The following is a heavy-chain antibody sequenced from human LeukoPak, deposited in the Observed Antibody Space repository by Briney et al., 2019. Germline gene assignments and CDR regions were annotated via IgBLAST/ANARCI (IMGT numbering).Heavy chain of an antibody. CDR2: IGTAGDT. D-gene: IGHD3-9*01. V-gene: IGHV3-13*04. CDR1: GFTFSSYD. J-gene: IGHJ4*02. CDR3: ARTSDDILTGYPTFDY. Sequence: GGSLRLSCAASGFTFSSYDMHWVRQATGKGLEWVSAIGTAGDTYYPGSVKGRFTISRENAKNSLYLQMNGLRAGDTAVYYCARTSDDILTGYPTFDYWGQGTLVTVSS.